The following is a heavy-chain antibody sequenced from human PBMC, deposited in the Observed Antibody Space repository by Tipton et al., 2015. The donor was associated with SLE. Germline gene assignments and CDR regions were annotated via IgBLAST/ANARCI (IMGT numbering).Heavy chain of an antibody. CDR3: ARGPLLDL. V-gene: IGHV4-34*01. J-gene: IGHJ2*01. Sequence: AGLVKPSQTLSLTCAIYGGSFSGYYRSWIRQPPGKGLEWIGEINHSGSTNYNPSLKGRVTISVDTSKNQFSLKLSSVTAADTAVYYCARGPLLDLWGRGTLVTVSS. CDR2: INHSGST. D-gene: IGHD5/OR15-5a*01. CDR1: GGSFSGYY.